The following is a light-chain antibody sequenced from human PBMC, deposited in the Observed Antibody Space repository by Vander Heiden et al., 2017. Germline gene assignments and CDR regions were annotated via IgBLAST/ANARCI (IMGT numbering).Light chain of an antibody. V-gene: IGKV4-1*01. CDR3: QQYYRPPLT. J-gene: IGKJ4*01. CDR1: QSILSSSNNKNY. CDR2: WAS. Sequence: DIVMTQSPDSLAVSLGERANINCKSSQSILSSSNNKNYLAWYQQKAGQPPKVLIYWASTRESGVPDRFSGSGSGTDFTLTISSLQAEDVAVYYCQQYYRPPLTFGGGTKVEIK.